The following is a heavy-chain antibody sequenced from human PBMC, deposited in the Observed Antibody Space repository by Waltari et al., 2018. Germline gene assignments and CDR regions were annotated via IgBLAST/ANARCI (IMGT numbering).Heavy chain of an antibody. D-gene: IGHD3-3*01. CDR2: IYWDDDK. CDR3: AHRPALSRGYYTEGVWFDP. J-gene: IGHJ5*02. CDR1: GFSLSTSGVG. V-gene: IGHV2-5*02. Sequence: QITLKESGPTLVKPTQTLTLTCTFSGFSLSTSGVGVGWIRQPPGKALEWLALIYWDDDKRYSPSLKSRLTITKDTSKNQVVLTMTNMDPVDTATYYCAHRPALSRGYYTEGVWFDPWGQGTLVTVSS.